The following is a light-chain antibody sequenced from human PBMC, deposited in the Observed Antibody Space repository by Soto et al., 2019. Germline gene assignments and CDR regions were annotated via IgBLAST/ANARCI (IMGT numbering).Light chain of an antibody. CDR1: QSVSSY. V-gene: IGKV3-11*01. J-gene: IGKJ4*01. CDR3: QQYNSYST. Sequence: EIVVTQSPATLSLSPGERATLSCRASQSVSSYLAWYQQKPGQAPRLLIYDASNRATGIPARFSGSGSGTDFTLTISSLEPEDFATYYCQQYNSYSTFGGGTKVEIK. CDR2: DAS.